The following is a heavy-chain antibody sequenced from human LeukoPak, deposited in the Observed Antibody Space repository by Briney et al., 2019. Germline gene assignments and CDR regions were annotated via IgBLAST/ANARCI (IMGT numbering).Heavy chain of an antibody. Sequence: GGSLRLSCAASGFTFSSYIMNWVRQAPGKGLEWVSSISSSSSYIYYADSVKGRFTISRDNAKNSLYLQMNSLRAEDTAVYYCARDGNYYDSSNAFDIWGQGTMVTVSS. V-gene: IGHV3-21*01. D-gene: IGHD3-22*01. J-gene: IGHJ3*02. CDR1: GFTFSSYI. CDR3: ARDGNYYDSSNAFDI. CDR2: ISSSSSYI.